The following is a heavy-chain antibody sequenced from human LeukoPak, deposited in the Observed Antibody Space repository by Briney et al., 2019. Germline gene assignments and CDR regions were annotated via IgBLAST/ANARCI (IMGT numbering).Heavy chain of an antibody. Sequence: SETLSLTCAVYGGSFSSYYWSWFRQPPGKGLEWIGYIYYSGSTNYSPSLKSRVTISIDTSKNQFSLKLSSVTAADTAVYYCARANGGYDLGYFDYWGQGTLVTVSS. CDR2: IYYSGST. V-gene: IGHV4-59*08. D-gene: IGHD5-12*01. CDR1: GGSFSSYY. CDR3: ARANGGYDLGYFDY. J-gene: IGHJ4*02.